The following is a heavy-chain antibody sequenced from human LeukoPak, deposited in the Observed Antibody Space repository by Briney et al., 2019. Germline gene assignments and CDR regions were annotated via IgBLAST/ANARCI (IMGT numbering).Heavy chain of an antibody. V-gene: IGHV3-33*03. D-gene: IGHD6-19*01. Sequence: GGSLRLSCAASEFTFRTFGMHWVRQAPGKGPEWVSVIWFDGSKEYYKDFAKGRFTISRDNSKNTVYLQMNSLRAEDTAVYYCARYYSHTSDWSEGGLDQWGQGTLVTVSS. J-gene: IGHJ4*02. CDR1: EFTFRTFG. CDR2: IWFDGSKE. CDR3: ARYYSHTSDWSEGGLDQ.